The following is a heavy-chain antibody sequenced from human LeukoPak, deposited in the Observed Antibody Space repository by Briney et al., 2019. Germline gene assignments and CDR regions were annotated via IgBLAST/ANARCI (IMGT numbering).Heavy chain of an antibody. CDR2: ISSSSSAI. CDR1: GFTFSSYS. Sequence: GGSLRLSCAASGFTFSSYSMNWVRQAPGKGLEWVSYISSSSSAIYDADSVKGRFTISRDNAKNSLYLQMNSLRAEDTAVYYCVRESEGYYYYYAMDVWGQGTTVTVSS. V-gene: IGHV3-48*04. CDR3: VRESEGYYYYYAMDV. J-gene: IGHJ6*02.